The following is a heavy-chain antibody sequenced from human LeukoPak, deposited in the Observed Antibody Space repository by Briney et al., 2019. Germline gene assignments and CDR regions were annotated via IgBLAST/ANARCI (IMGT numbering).Heavy chain of an antibody. V-gene: IGHV4-31*03. CDR3: ARDRSSTSWYGMDV. CDR2: IYYSGST. Sequence: SQTLSLTCTVSGGSISSGGYYWSWIRQHPGKGLEWIGYIYYSGSTYYNPSLKSRVTISVDTSKNQFSLKLSSVTAADTAVYYCARDRSSTSWYGMDVWGQGTTVTVSS. D-gene: IGHD2-2*01. CDR1: GGSISSGGYY. J-gene: IGHJ6*02.